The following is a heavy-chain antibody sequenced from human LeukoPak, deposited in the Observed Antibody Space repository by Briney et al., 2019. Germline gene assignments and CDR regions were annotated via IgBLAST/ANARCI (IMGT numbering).Heavy chain of an antibody. CDR1: GFTFSSYA. J-gene: IGHJ4*02. CDR2: ISGSGGST. CDR3: ARLSSRDYFDY. D-gene: IGHD3-16*02. V-gene: IGHV3-23*01. Sequence: GGSLRLSCAASGFTFSSYAMSWVRQAPGKGLEWVSAISGSGGSTYYADFVKGRFTISRDNSKNTLYLQMNSLRAEDTAVYYCARLSSRDYFDYWGQGALVTVSS.